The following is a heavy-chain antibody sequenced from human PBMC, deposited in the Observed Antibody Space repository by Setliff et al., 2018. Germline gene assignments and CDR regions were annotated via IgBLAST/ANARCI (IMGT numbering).Heavy chain of an antibody. CDR1: GYSISSGYI. V-gene: IGHV4-38-2*02. D-gene: IGHD2-21*02. Sequence: SETLSLTCTVSGYSISSGYIWGWIRQPPGKGLEWVGNIGHTGSINYNPSLKSRLTISRDTSKNQVSLKLNAVTAPDPAVYYCARDLGNGGDSDYWGQGILVTVPS. CDR2: IGHTGSI. CDR3: ARDLGNGGDSDY. J-gene: IGHJ4*02.